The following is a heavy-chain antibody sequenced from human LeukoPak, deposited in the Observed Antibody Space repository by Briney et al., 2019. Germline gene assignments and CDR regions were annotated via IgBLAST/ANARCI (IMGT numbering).Heavy chain of an antibody. CDR1: GGSISSSNW. Sequence: SETLSLTCAVSGGSISSSNWWSWVRQPPGKGLEWIGEIYHSGSTNYNPSLKSRVTISVDKSKNQFSLKLSSVTAADTAVYYCASSPAYYYGSGSYYDYWGQGTLVTVSS. D-gene: IGHD3-10*01. CDR3: ASSPAYYYGSGSYYDY. V-gene: IGHV4-4*02. CDR2: IYHSGST. J-gene: IGHJ4*02.